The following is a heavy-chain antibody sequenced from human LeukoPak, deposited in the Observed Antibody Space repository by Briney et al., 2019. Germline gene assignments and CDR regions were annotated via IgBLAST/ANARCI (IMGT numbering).Heavy chain of an antibody. V-gene: IGHV3-9*01. CDR1: GFTFDDYA. D-gene: IGHD3-22*01. J-gene: IGHJ4*02. CDR2: ISWNSGSI. CDR3: AKNYYDSSGLGYFDY. Sequence: PGRSLRLSRAASGFTFDDYAMHWVRQAPGKGLEWVSGISWNSGSIGYADSVKGRFTISRDNAKNSLYLQMNSLRAEDTALYYCAKNYYDSSGLGYFDYWGQGTLVTVSS.